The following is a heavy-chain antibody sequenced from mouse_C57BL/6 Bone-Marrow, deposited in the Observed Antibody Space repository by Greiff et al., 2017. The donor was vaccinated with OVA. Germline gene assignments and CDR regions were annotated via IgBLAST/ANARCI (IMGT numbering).Heavy chain of an antibody. D-gene: IGHD2-4*01. V-gene: IGHV1-4*01. J-gene: IGHJ4*01. CDR3: ARDDYDLYYAMDY. Sequence: QVQLQQSGAELARPGASVKMSCKASGYTFTSYTMHWVKQRPGQGLEWIGYINPSSGYTKYNQKFKYKATLTADKSSSTAYMQLSSLTSEDSAVYYCARDDYDLYYAMDYWGQGTSVTVSS. CDR2: INPSSGYT. CDR1: GYTFTSYT.